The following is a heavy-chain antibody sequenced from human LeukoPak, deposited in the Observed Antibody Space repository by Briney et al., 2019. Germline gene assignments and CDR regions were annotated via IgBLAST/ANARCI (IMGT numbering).Heavy chain of an antibody. J-gene: IGHJ5*02. CDR3: ARTSSSWYQNWFDP. CDR2: INPNSGGT. V-gene: IGHV1-2*02. CDR1: GYTFTDYY. Sequence: ASVKVTCKSSGYTFTDYYMHWVRQAPGQGLEWMGWINPNSGGTNYAQKFQGRVTMTRDTSISTAYMELSRLRSDDTAVYYCARTSSSWYQNWFDPWGQGTLVTVSS. D-gene: IGHD6-13*01.